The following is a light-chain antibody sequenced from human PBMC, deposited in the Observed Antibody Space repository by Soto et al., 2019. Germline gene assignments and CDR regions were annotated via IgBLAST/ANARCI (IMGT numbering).Light chain of an antibody. CDR1: QSVSNS. Sequence: EIVLTQSPATLSLSPGERVTLSCRASQSVSNSLAWYQQKPGQPPRLLIYDVSNRATGIPARFSGSGSGTDFTLTITSLEPEDFAVYFCHQRYNWPPVTFGQGTQLEIK. J-gene: IGKJ5*01. V-gene: IGKV3-11*01. CDR3: HQRYNWPPVT. CDR2: DVS.